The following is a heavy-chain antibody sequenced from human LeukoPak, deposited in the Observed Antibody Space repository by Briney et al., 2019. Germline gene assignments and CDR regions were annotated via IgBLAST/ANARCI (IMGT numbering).Heavy chain of an antibody. D-gene: IGHD5-12*01. CDR3: ARDSGYEKSLYNWFDP. CDR1: GGSISTSNYY. J-gene: IGHJ5*02. Sequence: SETLSLTCTVSGGSISTSNYYWGWIRQPPGKGLEWIGNIFYSGSTYYSPSLRSRVTISLDTSKNQFSLQLNSVTPEDTAVYYCARDSGYEKSLYNWFDPWGQGTLVTVSS. V-gene: IGHV4-39*07. CDR2: IFYSGST.